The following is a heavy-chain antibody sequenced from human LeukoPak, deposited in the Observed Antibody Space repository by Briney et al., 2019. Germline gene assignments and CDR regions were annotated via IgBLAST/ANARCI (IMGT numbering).Heavy chain of an antibody. Sequence: ASVTVSCKASGYTFTSYGISWVRQAPGQGLEWMGWISAYNGNTNYAQKLQGRVTMTTDTSTSTAYMELRSLRSDDTAVYYCARGSQSITIFGVVSPYYFDYWGQGTLVTVSS. CDR2: ISAYNGNT. CDR1: GYTFTSYG. D-gene: IGHD3-3*01. CDR3: ARGSQSITIFGVVSPYYFDY. V-gene: IGHV1-18*01. J-gene: IGHJ4*02.